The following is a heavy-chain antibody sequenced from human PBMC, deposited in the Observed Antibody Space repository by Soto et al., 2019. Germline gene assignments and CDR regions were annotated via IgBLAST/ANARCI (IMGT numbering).Heavy chain of an antibody. V-gene: IGHV1-3*01. CDR1: GYTFTSYA. CDR2: INAGNGNT. J-gene: IGHJ4*02. Sequence: ASVKVSCKASGYTFTSYAMHWVRQAPGQRLEWMGWINAGNGNTKYSQKFQGRVTITRDTSASTAYMELSSLRSEDTAVYYCARSPWLVPSIDYWGQGTLVTVS. D-gene: IGHD6-19*01. CDR3: ARSPWLVPSIDY.